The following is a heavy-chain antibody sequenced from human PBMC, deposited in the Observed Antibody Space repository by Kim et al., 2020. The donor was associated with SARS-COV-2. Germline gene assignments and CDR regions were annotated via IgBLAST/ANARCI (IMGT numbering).Heavy chain of an antibody. D-gene: IGHD6-19*01. CDR3: ARGKDYSSGWYAGLFDY. Sequence: VKCRFTTSRDTAKNTLYLQMHSLRAEETAVYYCARGKDYSSGWYAGLFDYWGQGTLVTVSS. V-gene: IGHV3-11*05. J-gene: IGHJ4*02.